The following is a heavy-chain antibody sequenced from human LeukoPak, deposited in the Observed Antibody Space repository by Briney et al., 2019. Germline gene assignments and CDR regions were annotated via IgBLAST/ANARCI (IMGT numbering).Heavy chain of an antibody. CDR3: VSDLT. CDR2: IYSDGTA. Sequence: GGSLRLSCAASGFTFSNNLMSWGRQAPGRGLEWVSVIYSDGTAYYADSVKGRFTISRDNSKSTLYLQMNSLKADDTAVYYCVSDLTWGQGTLVTVSS. V-gene: IGHV3-53*01. J-gene: IGHJ5*02. CDR1: GFTFSNNL.